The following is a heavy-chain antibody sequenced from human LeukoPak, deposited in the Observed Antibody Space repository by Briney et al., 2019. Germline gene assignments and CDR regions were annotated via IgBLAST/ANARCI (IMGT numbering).Heavy chain of an antibody. CDR1: GYSFTSYW. Sequence: GESLKISCKGSGYSFTSYWICWVRQTPGKGLEWMGIINPGDSDTRYSPSFQGQVTISADKSISAAYLQWSSLKASGTAMYYCARRSYYYDSSGYFSPYDIWGQGTMVTVSS. V-gene: IGHV5-51*01. CDR2: INPGDSDT. J-gene: IGHJ3*02. CDR3: ARRSYYYDSSGYFSPYDI. D-gene: IGHD3-22*01.